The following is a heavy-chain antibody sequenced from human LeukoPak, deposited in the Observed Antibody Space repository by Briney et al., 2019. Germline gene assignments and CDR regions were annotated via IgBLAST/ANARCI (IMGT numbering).Heavy chain of an antibody. V-gene: IGHV4-30-4*07. Sequence: PSETLSLTCAVSGGSISSGGYSWSWIRQPPGKGLEWIGYIYYSGSTYYNPSLKSRVTISVDTSKNQFSLKLSSVTAADTAVYYCARAGDYDFWSGYPPGNYWGQGTLVTVSS. CDR3: ARAGDYDFWSGYPPGNY. CDR1: GGSISSGGYS. CDR2: IYYSGST. D-gene: IGHD3-3*01. J-gene: IGHJ4*02.